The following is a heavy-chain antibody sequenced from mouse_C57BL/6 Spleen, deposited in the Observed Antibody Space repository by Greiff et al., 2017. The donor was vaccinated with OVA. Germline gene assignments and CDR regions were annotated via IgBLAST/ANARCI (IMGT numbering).Heavy chain of an antibody. V-gene: IGHV14-1*01. CDR2: IDPENGDT. CDR1: GFNIKDYY. Sequence: VQLQQSGTELVRPGASVKLSCTASGFNIKDYYMHWVKQRPEQGLEWIGRIDPENGDTEYDQKFQGKATMTADTSSNTAYLQLSSLTSEDTAVYYCAKDFAWFAYWGQGTLVTVSA. J-gene: IGHJ3*01. CDR3: AKDFAWFAY.